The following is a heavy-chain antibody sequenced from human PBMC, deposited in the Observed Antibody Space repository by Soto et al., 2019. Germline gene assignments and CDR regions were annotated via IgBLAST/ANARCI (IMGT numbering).Heavy chain of an antibody. D-gene: IGHD5-12*01. CDR1: GGSISSYY. V-gene: IGHV4-4*07. CDR2: IYTSGST. J-gene: IGHJ4*02. CDR3: ARVRRDGYNYAVYFDY. Sequence: QVQLQESGPGLVKPSETLSLTCTVSGGSISSYYWSWIRQPAGKGLEWIGRIYTSGSTNYNPTLKSRVTMSVDTSKNQFSLKLSSVTAADTAVYYCARVRRDGYNYAVYFDYWGQGTLVTVSS.